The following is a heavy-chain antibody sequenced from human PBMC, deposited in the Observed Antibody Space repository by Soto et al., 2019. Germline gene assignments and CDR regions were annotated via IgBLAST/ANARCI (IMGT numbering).Heavy chain of an antibody. V-gene: IGHV4-59*12. CDR3: AAGGGLPRYY. CDR1: GGSISPYY. Sequence: SETLSLTCTVSGGSISPYYWSWIRLPPGKGLEWIGYIYYSGSTYYNPSLKSRVTISVDRSKNQFSLKLSSVTAADTAVYYCAAGGGLPRYYWGQGTLVTVSS. CDR2: IYYSGST. D-gene: IGHD5-12*01. J-gene: IGHJ4*02.